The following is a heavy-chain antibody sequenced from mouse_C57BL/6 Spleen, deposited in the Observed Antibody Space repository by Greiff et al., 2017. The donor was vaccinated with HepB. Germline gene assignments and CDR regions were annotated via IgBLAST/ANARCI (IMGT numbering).Heavy chain of an antibody. V-gene: IGHV3-6*01. CDR1: GYSITSGYY. J-gene: IGHJ2*01. D-gene: IGHD1-1*01. CDR3: ARDYYYGSSYLDY. Sequence: EVQLVESGPGLVKPSQSLSLTCSVTGYSITSGYYWNWIRQFPGNKLEWMGYISYDGSNNYNPSLKNRISITRDTSKNQFFLKLNSVTTEDTATYYCARDYYYGSSYLDYWGQGTTLTVSS. CDR2: ISYDGSN.